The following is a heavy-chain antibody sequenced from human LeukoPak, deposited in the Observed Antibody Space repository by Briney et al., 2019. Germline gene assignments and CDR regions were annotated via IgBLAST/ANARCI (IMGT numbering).Heavy chain of an antibody. CDR1: SGSIRASSYY. J-gene: IGHJ4*02. V-gene: IGHV4-39*02. D-gene: IGHD3-9*01. CDR3: ARGSYDILTNYSLLWEY. CDR2: IYYSGST. Sequence: SETLSLTCTGSSGSIRASSYYWGWIRQPPGKGLEWIGSIYYSGSTYYKPSLKSRVTISLDTSKNHFYLKLSSVTAADTAVYYCARGSYDILTNYSLLWEYLGQGSKVTVSS.